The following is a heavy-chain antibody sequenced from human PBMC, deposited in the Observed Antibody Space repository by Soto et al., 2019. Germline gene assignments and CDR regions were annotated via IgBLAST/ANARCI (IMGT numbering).Heavy chain of an antibody. J-gene: IGHJ3*02. CDR3: PKNALDDAFDI. CDR2: ISSSSSTI. CDR1: GFTFSSYS. Sequence: EVQLVESGGGLVQPGGSLRLSCAASGFTFSSYSMNWVRQAPGKGLERVSYISSSSSTIYYADSVKSRFTISRDNAKNSRYLQMNSLRGEDPAVYCCPKNALDDAFDIWGQGTMVTVSS. D-gene: IGHD1-1*01. V-gene: IGHV3-48*01.